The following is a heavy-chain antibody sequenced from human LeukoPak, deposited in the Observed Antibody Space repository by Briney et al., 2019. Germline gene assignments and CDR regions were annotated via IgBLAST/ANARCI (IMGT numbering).Heavy chain of an antibody. J-gene: IGHJ4*02. Sequence: PSETLSLTYTVSGGSISSYYWSWIRLPAGKGLEWIGYIYYSGDTNYNPSLKSRVTISVDTSNNQFSLKLSSVTAADTAVYYCALGDCSSTSCDVIDYWGQGTLVTVSS. CDR3: ALGDCSSTSCDVIDY. CDR1: GGSISSYY. CDR2: IYYSGDT. D-gene: IGHD2-2*01. V-gene: IGHV4-59*01.